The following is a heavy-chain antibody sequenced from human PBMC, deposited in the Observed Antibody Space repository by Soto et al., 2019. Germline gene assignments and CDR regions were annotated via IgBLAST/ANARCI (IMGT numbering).Heavy chain of an antibody. Sequence: EVQLVESGGGLVQPGGSLRLSCAASGFPFNVYWMHWVRQDPGKGLVWVSRVDSAGSTTTYADSVKGRFTTSRDNAKSTLYLQMNSRRAEDTAVYYCARPGYSNYGPGVDVWGQGTTVTVSS. D-gene: IGHD4-4*01. V-gene: IGHV3-74*01. J-gene: IGHJ6*02. CDR2: VDSAGSTT. CDR1: GFPFNVYW. CDR3: ARPGYSNYGPGVDV.